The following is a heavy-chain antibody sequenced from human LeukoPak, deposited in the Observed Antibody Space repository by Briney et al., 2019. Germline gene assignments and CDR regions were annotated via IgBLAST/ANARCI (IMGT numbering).Heavy chain of an antibody. CDR2: ISSSSSYI. D-gene: IGHD6-19*01. Sequence: GGSLRLSCAASGFIFSTYNMNWVRQAPGKGLEWVSSISSSSSYIYYADSVKGRFTISRDNAKNSLYLQMNSLRAEDTAVYYCARDGEYSSGLRTGWGQGTLVTVSS. CDR1: GFIFSTYN. V-gene: IGHV3-21*06. J-gene: IGHJ4*02. CDR3: ARDGEYSSGLRTG.